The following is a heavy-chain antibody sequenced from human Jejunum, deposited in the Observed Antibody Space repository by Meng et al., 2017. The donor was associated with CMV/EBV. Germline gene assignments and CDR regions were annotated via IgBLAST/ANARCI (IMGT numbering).Heavy chain of an antibody. J-gene: IGHJ1*01. CDR2: IDHSGNT. V-gene: IGHV4-34*01. CDR1: GTSFSAYY. D-gene: IGHD2-15*01. CDR3: ARGIVGAV. Sequence: LSLSCGFYGTSFSAYYLSWIRQSPQKGLEWIGEIDHSGNTNYNPSLQNRVFISIDTSKKQISLNLTSVTAADTAVYFCARGIVGAVWSQGTQVTVSS.